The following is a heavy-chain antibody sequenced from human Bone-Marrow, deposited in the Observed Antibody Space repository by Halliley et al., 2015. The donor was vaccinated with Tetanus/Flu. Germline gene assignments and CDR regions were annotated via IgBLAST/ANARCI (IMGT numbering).Heavy chain of an antibody. CDR2: YRTKT. V-gene: IGHV1-18*01. J-gene: IGHJ6*02. CDR3: ATVDSSSWGDCYYGMDV. Sequence: YRTKTKYSPKFQGRVHMTKDTSTNTAYMELRSLRYDDTAVYYCATVDSSSWGDCYYGMDVWGQGTTVTVSS. D-gene: IGHD6-13*01.